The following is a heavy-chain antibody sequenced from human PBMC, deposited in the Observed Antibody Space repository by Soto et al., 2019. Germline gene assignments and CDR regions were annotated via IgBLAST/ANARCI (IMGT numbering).Heavy chain of an antibody. CDR2: INPNSGGT. CDR1: GYTFTGYY. Sequence: GASVKVSCKASGYTFTGYYMHWVRQAPGQGLEWMGWINPNSGGTNYAQKFQGWVTMTRDTSISTAYMELSRLRSDDTAVYYCATSLYDYGDYDEDEFYYYMDVWGKGTTVTVSS. J-gene: IGHJ6*03. V-gene: IGHV1-2*04. CDR3: ATSLYDYGDYDEDEFYYYMDV. D-gene: IGHD4-17*01.